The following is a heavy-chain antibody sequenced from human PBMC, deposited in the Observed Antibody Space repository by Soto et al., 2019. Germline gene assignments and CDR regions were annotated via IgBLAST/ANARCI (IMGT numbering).Heavy chain of an antibody. CDR3: SRPGSDFDF. J-gene: IGHJ4*02. V-gene: IGHV3-73*01. CDR2: IRSKADNYTT. Sequence: QLVESGGGLVQPGGSLKLSCTTSGFTFSGSAIHWVRQASGKGLEWVGRIRSKADNYTTTCASSLKGRFTISRDDSKNTAYLQMNSPETEDTAVYYCSRPGSDFDFWGQGTLVTVSS. CDR1: GFTFSGSA. D-gene: IGHD7-27*01.